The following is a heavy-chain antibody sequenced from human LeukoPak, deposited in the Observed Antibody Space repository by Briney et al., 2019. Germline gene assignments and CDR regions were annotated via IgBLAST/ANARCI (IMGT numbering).Heavy chain of an antibody. D-gene: IGHD3-10*01. Sequence: SETLSLTCTVSGYSISSGYYWGWIRQPPGKGLEWIGSIYHSGRTSYNPSLKSRVTISVGTSENQFSLKLSSVTAADTAVFYCAREAGDNWFDPWGQGILVIVSS. J-gene: IGHJ5*02. CDR1: GYSISSGYY. V-gene: IGHV4-38-2*02. CDR3: AREAGDNWFDP. CDR2: IYHSGRT.